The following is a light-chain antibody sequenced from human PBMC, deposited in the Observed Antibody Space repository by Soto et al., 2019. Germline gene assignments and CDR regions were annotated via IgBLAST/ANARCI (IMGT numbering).Light chain of an antibody. CDR3: TSKRGSSTLV. CDR2: DVS. Sequence: QSALTQPASVSGSPGQSITISCTGTSNDVGGYNYVSWYQQHPGKAPKLIICDVSSRPSGVSNRFSGSKSDNTASLTISGLQTEDEADYFCTSKRGSSTLVFGTGTKLTVL. V-gene: IGLV2-14*01. J-gene: IGLJ1*01. CDR1: SNDVGGYNY.